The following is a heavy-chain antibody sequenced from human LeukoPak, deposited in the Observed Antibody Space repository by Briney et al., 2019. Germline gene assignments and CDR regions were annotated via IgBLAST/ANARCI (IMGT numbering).Heavy chain of an antibody. J-gene: IGHJ3*02. Sequence: PSETLSLTCTVSGGSISSYYWSWIRQPPGKGLEWIGYIYYSGSTNYNPSLKSRVTISVDTSKNQFSLKLSSVTAADTAVYYCARARRSSGRHDASDIWGQGTMVTVSS. D-gene: IGHD6-19*01. V-gene: IGHV4-59*12. CDR2: IYYSGST. CDR3: ARARRSSGRHDASDI. CDR1: GGSISSYY.